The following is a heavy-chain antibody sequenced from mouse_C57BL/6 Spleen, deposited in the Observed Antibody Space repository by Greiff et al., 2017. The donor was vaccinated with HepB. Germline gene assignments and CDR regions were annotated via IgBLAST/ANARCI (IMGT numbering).Heavy chain of an antibody. J-gene: IGHJ2*01. D-gene: IGHD2-4*01. CDR1: GYTFTSYW. CDR2: IYPGSGST. CDR3: ARCSSIYYDYGHDY. Sequence: QVQLKQPGAELVKPGASVKMSCKASGYTFTSYWITWVKQRPGQGLEWIGDIYPGSGSTNYNEKFKSKATLTVDTSSSTAYMQLSSLTSEDSAVYYCARCSSIYYDYGHDYWGQGTTLTVSS. V-gene: IGHV1-55*01.